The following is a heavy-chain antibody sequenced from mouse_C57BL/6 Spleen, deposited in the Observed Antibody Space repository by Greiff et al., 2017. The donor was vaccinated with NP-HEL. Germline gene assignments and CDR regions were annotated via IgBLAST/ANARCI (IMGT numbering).Heavy chain of an antibody. CDR2: IEPGDGAT. Sequence: VQLQQSGAELVKPGDSVTLSCTASGFNIKDYYMHWVKQRTEQGLEWLGRIEPGDGATNYAPKLQGNTTITANTYYNTAYLQLSSLTSEDTAVYYCAREGEGRAYAMDYWGQGTSVTVSS. D-gene: IGHD2-13*01. J-gene: IGHJ4*01. V-gene: IGHV14-2*01. CDR3: AREGEGRAYAMDY. CDR1: GFNIKDYY.